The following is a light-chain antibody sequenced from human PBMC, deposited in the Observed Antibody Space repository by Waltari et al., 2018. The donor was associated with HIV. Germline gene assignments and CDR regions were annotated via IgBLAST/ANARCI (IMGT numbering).Light chain of an antibody. V-gene: IGLV1-44*01. Sequence: QSVLTQPPSASGTPGQRVSISCSGSSSNLGSNIVKWYQQLPGTAPKLLIYSNNQRPSGVPDRFSGSKSGTSASLAISGLQSEDEADYYCAAWDDSLNAWVFGGGTKLTVL. CDR1: SSNLGSNI. CDR3: AAWDDSLNAWV. CDR2: SNN. J-gene: IGLJ3*02.